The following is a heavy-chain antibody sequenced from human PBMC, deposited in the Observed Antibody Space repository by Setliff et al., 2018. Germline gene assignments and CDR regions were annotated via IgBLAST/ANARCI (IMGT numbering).Heavy chain of an antibody. V-gene: IGHV4-61*09. J-gene: IGHJ6*02. CDR1: GGSISSGSYY. Sequence: KSSETLSLTCTVSGGSISSGSYYWSWIRQPAGKGLEWIGHIYTSGSTNYNPSLKSRVTISVDTSKNQFSLKMSSVTAADTAVYYCARGELYCSSTSCSRLYYVMDVWGQGTTVTVSS. D-gene: IGHD2-2*01. CDR3: ARGELYCSSTSCSRLYYVMDV. CDR2: IYTSGST.